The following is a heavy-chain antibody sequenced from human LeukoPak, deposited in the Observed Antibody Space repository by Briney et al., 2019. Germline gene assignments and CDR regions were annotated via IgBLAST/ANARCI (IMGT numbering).Heavy chain of an antibody. J-gene: IGHJ2*01. V-gene: IGHV3-33*01. CDR2: IWHDGSNK. CDR1: GFNFSSYG. D-gene: IGHD6-19*01. Sequence: GGSLRLSCAASGFNFSSYGMHWVRQAPGKGLEWVADIWHDGSNKYYADSVKGRFTISRDNSKNTLYLQMNSLRAEDTAVYYCAREVAVAGRTGYFYLWGRGTLVTVSS. CDR3: AREVAVAGRTGYFYL.